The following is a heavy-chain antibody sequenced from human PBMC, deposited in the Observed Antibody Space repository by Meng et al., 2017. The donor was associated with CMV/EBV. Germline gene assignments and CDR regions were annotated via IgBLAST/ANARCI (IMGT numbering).Heavy chain of an antibody. V-gene: IGHV4-61*01. D-gene: IGHD3-10*01. CDR3: ARGLYYGSGSYYTKGYYYYYGMDV. Sequence: SETLSLTCTVSGGSVSSGSYYWSWIRQPPGKGLEWIGYIYYSGSTNYNPSLKSRVTISVDTSKNQFSLKLGSVTAADTAVYYCARGLYYGSGSYYTKGYYYYYGMDVWGQGTTVTVSS. J-gene: IGHJ6*02. CDR2: IYYSGST. CDR1: GGSVSSGSYY.